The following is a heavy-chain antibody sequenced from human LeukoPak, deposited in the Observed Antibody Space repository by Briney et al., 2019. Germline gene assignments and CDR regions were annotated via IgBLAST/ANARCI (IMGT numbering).Heavy chain of an antibody. CDR1: GYSFTSYW. CDR2: IYPGDSDT. CDR3: ARDAGVAATSASDY. J-gene: IGHJ4*02. D-gene: IGHD6-13*01. V-gene: IGHV5-51*01. Sequence: GESLKVSCKGSGYSFTSYWIGWVRQMPVKGLEWMGIIYPGDSDTRYSPSFQGQVIISADKSISTAYLQWSSLKASDTAMYYCARDAGVAATSASDYWGQGTLVTVSS.